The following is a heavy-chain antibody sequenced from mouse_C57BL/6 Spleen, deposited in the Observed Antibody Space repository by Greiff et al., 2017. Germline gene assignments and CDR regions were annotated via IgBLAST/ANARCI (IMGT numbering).Heavy chain of an antibody. Sequence: QVQLKQPGAELVRPGSSVKLSCKASGYTFTSYWMDWVKQRPGQGLEWIGNIYPSDSETHYNQTFKDKATLTVEKSSSTAYMQLSSLTSEDAAVYYCARLGGNYAMDYWGQGTSVTVSS. D-gene: IGHD4-1*01. CDR3: ARLGGNYAMDY. J-gene: IGHJ4*01. CDR2: IYPSDSET. CDR1: GYTFTSYW. V-gene: IGHV1-61*01.